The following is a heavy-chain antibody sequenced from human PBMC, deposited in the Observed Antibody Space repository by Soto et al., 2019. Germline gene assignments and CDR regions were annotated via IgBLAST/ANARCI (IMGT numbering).Heavy chain of an antibody. CDR2: MYNTGST. D-gene: IGHD2-21*02. CDR1: GGSISGYY. J-gene: IGHJ6*02. CDR3: ARVLWGYCGTDCYPLDV. V-gene: IGHV4-59*01. Sequence: PSETLSLTCAVSGGSISGYYWSWIRQPPGKGLEWIGYMYNTGSTVYNPSFKSRVTISVDTSKNQFSLKLNSVTAADTAVYYCARVLWGYCGTDCYPLDVWGQGTTVTVSS.